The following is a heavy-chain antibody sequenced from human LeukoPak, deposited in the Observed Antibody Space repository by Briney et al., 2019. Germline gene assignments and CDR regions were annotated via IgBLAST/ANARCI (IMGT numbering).Heavy chain of an antibody. CDR1: GYTFTGYY. J-gene: IGHJ4*02. Sequence: GASVKVSCKASGYTFTGYYMHWVRQAPGQGLEWMGWINPNSGGTNYAQKLQGRVTMTRDTSISTAYIELSRLRSDDTAVYYCARGGVVVAATGGFEDYWGQGTLVTVSS. CDR3: ARGGVVVAATGGFEDY. CDR2: INPNSGGT. D-gene: IGHD2-15*01. V-gene: IGHV1-2*02.